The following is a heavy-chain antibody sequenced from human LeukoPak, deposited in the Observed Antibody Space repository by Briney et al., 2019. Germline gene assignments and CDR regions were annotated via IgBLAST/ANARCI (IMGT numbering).Heavy chain of an antibody. CDR3: ARRLTQYDCFDP. CDR1: GDSVSSNSVT. CDR2: TYYRSTWYN. Sequence: SQTLSLTCAISGDSVSSNSVTWNWIKQSPSRGLEWLGRTYYRSTWYNDYAVSVRGRITANPDTSKNQFSLHLNSVTPEDTAVYYCARRLTQYDCFDPWGQGILVTVSS. D-gene: IGHD2-2*01. J-gene: IGHJ5*02. V-gene: IGHV6-1*01.